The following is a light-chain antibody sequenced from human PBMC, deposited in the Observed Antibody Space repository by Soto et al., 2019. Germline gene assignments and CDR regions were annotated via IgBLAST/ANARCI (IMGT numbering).Light chain of an antibody. CDR3: QQYNSVSLLT. V-gene: IGKV1-5*03. Sequence: DIQMTQSPSTLSASVGDRVTITCRASQSISSWLAWYQQKPGKAPKLLIYKASTLESGVPPRFSGSGSGTEFTLTISSLQPDDFATYYCQQYNSVSLLTSGGGTKVDIK. J-gene: IGKJ4*01. CDR2: KAS. CDR1: QSISSW.